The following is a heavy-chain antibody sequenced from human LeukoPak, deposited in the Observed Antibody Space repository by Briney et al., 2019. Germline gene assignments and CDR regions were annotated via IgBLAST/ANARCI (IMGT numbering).Heavy chain of an antibody. J-gene: IGHJ6*02. CDR3: ARKLSSYYDFWSGQYYYYYGMDV. CDR2: MNPNSGNT. CDR1: GYTFTSYD. V-gene: IGHV1-8*01. D-gene: IGHD3-3*01. Sequence: GASVKASCKASGYTFTSYDINWVRQATGQGLEWMGWMNPNSGNTGYAQKFQGRVTMTRNTSISTAYMELSSLRSEDTAVYYCARKLSSYYDFWSGQYYYYYGMDVWGQGTTVTVSS.